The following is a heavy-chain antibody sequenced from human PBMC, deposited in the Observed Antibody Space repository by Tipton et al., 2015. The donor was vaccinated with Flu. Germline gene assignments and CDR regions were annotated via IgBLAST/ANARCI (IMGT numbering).Heavy chain of an antibody. CDR1: GGSISGYY. CDR2: IYSSGST. D-gene: IGHD5-24*01. J-gene: IGHJ3*01. CDR3: ARWRDGSAAPSAEMSTKNGFDL. V-gene: IGHV4-4*07. Sequence: GLVKPSETLSLICTVSGGSISGYYWSWIRQPAGKGLEWIGRIYSSGSTSYNPSLKSRVTMSVDTSKNQFSLNLSSVTAADTAVYYCARWRDGSAAPSAEMSTKNGFDLWGQGTMVTVSS.